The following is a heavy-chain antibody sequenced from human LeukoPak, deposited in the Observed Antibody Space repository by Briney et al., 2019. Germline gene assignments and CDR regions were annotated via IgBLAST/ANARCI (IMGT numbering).Heavy chain of an antibody. J-gene: IGHJ6*02. CDR1: VGTFSSYA. V-gene: IGHV1-69*04. CDR2: IIPILGVA. CDR3: AREYLSDSSGYYYSYYGMDV. D-gene: IGHD3-22*01. Sequence: GASVNVSCKASVGTFSSYAISWVRQAPGQGLEWMGRIIPILGVANYAQKFQGRSTIIADKSTNTAYIELSSLRSEDTAVYYCAREYLSDSSGYYYSYYGMDVWGQGTTVTVSS.